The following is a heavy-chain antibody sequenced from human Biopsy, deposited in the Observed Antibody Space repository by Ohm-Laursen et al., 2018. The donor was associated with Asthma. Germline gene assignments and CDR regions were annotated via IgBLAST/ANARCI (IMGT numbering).Heavy chain of an antibody. CDR1: GYSLTDLS. J-gene: IGHJ4*02. CDR3: ASDFRKDYVRYNFQF. V-gene: IGHV1-24*01. CDR2: HDHEEGGT. D-gene: IGHD4-17*01. Sequence: SVKVSCKISGYSLTDLSMHWVRQAPGQGLEWMGGHDHEEGGTVDARRFQGRVTMTEDTSTDTAYMELSSLSSDDTAVYYRASDFRKDYVRYNFQFWGQGTLVTVSS.